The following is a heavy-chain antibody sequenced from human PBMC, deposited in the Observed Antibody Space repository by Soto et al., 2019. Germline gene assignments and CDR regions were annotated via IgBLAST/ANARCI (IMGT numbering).Heavy chain of an antibody. J-gene: IGHJ4*02. D-gene: IGHD5-12*01. CDR2: ISYDGSNK. Sequence: GGSLRLSCAASGFTFSSYGMHWVRQAPGKGLEWVAVISYDGSNKYFADSVKGRFTISRDNSKNTLYLQMDSLRAEDTAVYYCAKRSLVAPTEFDYWGQGTMVTVSA. V-gene: IGHV3-30*18. CDR1: GFTFSSYG. CDR3: AKRSLVAPTEFDY.